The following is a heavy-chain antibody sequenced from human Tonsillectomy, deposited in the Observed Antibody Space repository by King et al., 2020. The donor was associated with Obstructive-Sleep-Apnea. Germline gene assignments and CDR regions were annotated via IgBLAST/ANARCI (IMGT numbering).Heavy chain of an antibody. Sequence: VQLQQWGAGLLKPSETLSLTCAVYGGSFSGYYWSWIRQPPGKGLEWIGEINHSGSTNYNPSLKSRVTISVDTSKNQFSLKLRSWTAADTAVYYWAYCGGGSCYLVDYWGRGTLVAVSS. J-gene: IGHJ4*02. CDR2: INHSGST. V-gene: IGHV4-34*01. CDR1: GGSFSGYY. CDR3: AYCGGGSCYLVDY. D-gene: IGHD2-15*01.